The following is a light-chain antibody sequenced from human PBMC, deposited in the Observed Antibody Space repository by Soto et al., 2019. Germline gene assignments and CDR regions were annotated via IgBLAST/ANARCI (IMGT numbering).Light chain of an antibody. CDR2: GAS. Sequence: EIVLTQSPGTLSLSQGERATLSCRASQSISSSHLAWYQQKPGQAPRLLIYGASKRATGIPDRFSGSGSGTDFTLTISRLEPEDFAVYYCQQYGTSPRTFGQGTKVEIK. J-gene: IGKJ1*01. CDR1: QSISSSH. V-gene: IGKV3-20*01. CDR3: QQYGTSPRT.